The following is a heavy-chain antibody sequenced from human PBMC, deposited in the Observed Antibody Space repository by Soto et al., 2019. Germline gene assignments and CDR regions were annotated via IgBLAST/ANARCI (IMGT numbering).Heavy chain of an antibody. Sequence: GESLKSSCKGSGYSFAVYCITWVRQKPWKGLEWMGRIDPSDSQTYYSPSFRGHVTISVTKSITTVFLQWSSLRASDTAMYYCARQIYDSDTGPNFQYYFDSWGQATPVTVSS. V-gene: IGHV5-10-1*01. D-gene: IGHD3-22*01. CDR3: ARQIYDSDTGPNFQYYFDS. J-gene: IGHJ4*02. CDR2: IDPSDSQT. CDR1: GYSFAVYC.